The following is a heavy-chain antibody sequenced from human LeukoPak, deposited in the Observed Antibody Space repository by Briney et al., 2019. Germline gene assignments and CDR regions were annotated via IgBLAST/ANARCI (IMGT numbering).Heavy chain of an antibody. CDR2: VKYYGRRT. CDR1: GMRFERHG. D-gene: IGHD3-22*01. J-gene: IGHJ4*02. CDR3: VRGYYAGRGHHFEY. Sequence: GVALSLSCAVSGMRFERHGMHWVRQPPGKGRDWLAFVKYYGRRTDFEDFAKGRFTVSSDNSKNTLYLQMPSLRAEDTAVYYCVRGYYAGRGHHFEYWGQGTLVTVSS. V-gene: IGHV3-30*02.